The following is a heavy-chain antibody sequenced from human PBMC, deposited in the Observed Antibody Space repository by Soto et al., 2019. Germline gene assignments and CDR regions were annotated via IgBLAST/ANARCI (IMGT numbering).Heavy chain of an antibody. J-gene: IGHJ6*02. CDR2: IIPIFGTA. CDR1: GGTFSSYA. CDR3: ARDLGDIVVVPAVLYYYGMDV. Sequence: GASVKVSCKASGGTFSSYAISWVRQAPGQGLEWMGGIIPIFGTANYAQKFQGRVTITADESTSTAYMELSSLRSEDTAVYYCARDLGDIVVVPAVLYYYGMDVWGQGTTVTVSS. V-gene: IGHV1-69*13. D-gene: IGHD2-2*01.